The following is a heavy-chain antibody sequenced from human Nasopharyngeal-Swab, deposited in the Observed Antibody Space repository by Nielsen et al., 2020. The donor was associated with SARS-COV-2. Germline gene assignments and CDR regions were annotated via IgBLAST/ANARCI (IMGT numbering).Heavy chain of an antibody. V-gene: IGHV1-69*01. CDR1: GYTFTSYA. J-gene: IGHJ5*02. D-gene: IGHD6-19*01. CDR2: IIPIFGTA. Sequence: KVSCKASGYTFTSYAISWVRQAPGQGLEWMGGIIPIFGTANYAQKFQGRVTITADESTSTAYMELSSLRSEDTAVYYCARAYSSGWAEGPNWFDPWGQGTLVTVSS. CDR3: ARAYSSGWAEGPNWFDP.